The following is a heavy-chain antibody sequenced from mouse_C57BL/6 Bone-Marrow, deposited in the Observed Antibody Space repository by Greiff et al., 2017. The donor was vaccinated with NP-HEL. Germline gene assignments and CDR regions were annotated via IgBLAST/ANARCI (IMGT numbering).Heavy chain of an antibody. Sequence: VQLQQPGAELVMPGASVKLSCKASGYTFTSYWMHWVKQRPGQGLEWIGEIDPSDSYTNYNQKFKGKSTLTVDKSSSTAYMQLSSLTSEDSAVYYCARSYYSNYRGFAYWGQGTLVTVSA. V-gene: IGHV1-69*01. CDR1: GYTFTSYW. D-gene: IGHD2-5*01. CDR3: ARSYYSNYRGFAY. CDR2: IDPSDSYT. J-gene: IGHJ3*01.